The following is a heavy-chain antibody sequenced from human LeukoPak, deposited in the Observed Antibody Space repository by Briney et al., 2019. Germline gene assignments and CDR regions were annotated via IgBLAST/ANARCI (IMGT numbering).Heavy chain of an antibody. Sequence: PGGSLRLSCAASGFTFSSYSMNWVRQAPGKGLEWVSYISSFSGTINYADSVKGRFTISRDNAKNSLYLQMNSLRAEDTAVYYCARDSPGQWLVRRYAFDIWGQGTMVTVSS. CDR3: ARDSPGQWLVRRYAFDI. J-gene: IGHJ3*02. CDR2: ISSFSGTI. V-gene: IGHV3-48*01. D-gene: IGHD6-19*01. CDR1: GFTFSSYS.